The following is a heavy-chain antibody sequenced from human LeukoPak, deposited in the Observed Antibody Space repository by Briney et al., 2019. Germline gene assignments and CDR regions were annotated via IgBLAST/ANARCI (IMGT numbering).Heavy chain of an antibody. CDR1: GGTFSSYA. D-gene: IGHD6-13*01. Sequence: SVKVSCKASGGTFSSYAIGWVRQAPGQGLEWMGGIIPIFGTANYAQKFQGRVTITTDESTSTAYMELSSLRSEGTAVYYCARSSSSWYGYYFDYWGQGTLVTVSS. CDR3: ARSSSSWYGYYFDY. J-gene: IGHJ4*02. V-gene: IGHV1-69*05. CDR2: IIPIFGTA.